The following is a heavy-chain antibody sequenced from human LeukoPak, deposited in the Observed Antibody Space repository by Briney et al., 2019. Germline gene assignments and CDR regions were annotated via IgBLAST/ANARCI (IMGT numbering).Heavy chain of an antibody. CDR1: GYTFTDYW. CDR3: ARRDGYNHVDY. Sequence: NRGESLKISCKASGYTFTDYWIAWVRQMPGKGLELMGIVYPDDSDTRYSPSFQGQVTISADESINTAYLQWSGLKASDTAIYYCARRDGYNHVDYWGQGTLVTVSS. V-gene: IGHV5-51*01. D-gene: IGHD5-24*01. J-gene: IGHJ4*02. CDR2: VYPDDSDT.